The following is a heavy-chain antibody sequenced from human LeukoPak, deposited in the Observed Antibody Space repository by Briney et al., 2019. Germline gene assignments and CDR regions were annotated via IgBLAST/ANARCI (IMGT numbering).Heavy chain of an antibody. V-gene: IGHV4-59*01. CDR1: GGSISSYY. D-gene: IGHD6-19*01. Sequence: PSQTLSLTCTVSGGSISSYYWSWIRQPPGKGLEWIGYIYYSGSTNYNPSLKSRVTISVDTSKNQFSLKLSSVTAADTAVYYCASVAVAGTAGLDYWGQGTLVTVSS. CDR3: ASVAVAGTAGLDY. CDR2: IYYSGST. J-gene: IGHJ4*02.